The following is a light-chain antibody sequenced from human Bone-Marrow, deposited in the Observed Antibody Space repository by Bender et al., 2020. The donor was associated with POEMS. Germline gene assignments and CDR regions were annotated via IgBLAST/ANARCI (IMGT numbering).Light chain of an antibody. CDR1: SSDVGVFNL. V-gene: IGLV2-14*01. Sequence: QSALTQPASVSGSPGQSITISFTGTSSDVGVFNLVSWYQHHPGKAPKLMIYDVSNRPSGVSNRFSGSKSGNTASLTISGLQAEDEADYYCATWDDSLSGVVFGGGTKVTVL. CDR2: DVS. J-gene: IGLJ2*01. CDR3: ATWDDSLSGVV.